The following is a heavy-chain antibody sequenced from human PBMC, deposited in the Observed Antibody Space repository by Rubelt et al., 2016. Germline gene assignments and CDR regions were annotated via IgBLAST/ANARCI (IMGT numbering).Heavy chain of an antibody. V-gene: IGHV1-18*01. CDR3: ARGRDDYGDY. Sequence: QVQLVQSGAEVKKPGASVKVSCKASGYTFTSDGISWVRQAPGQGLEWIGWSSAYNGHTNHAQKLRGSVTMTTDTSTSTVYMELRSLRSDDTAVYYCARGRDDYGDYWGQGTLVTVSS. D-gene: IGHD5-24*01. CDR2: SSAYNGHT. J-gene: IGHJ4*02. CDR1: GYTFTSDG.